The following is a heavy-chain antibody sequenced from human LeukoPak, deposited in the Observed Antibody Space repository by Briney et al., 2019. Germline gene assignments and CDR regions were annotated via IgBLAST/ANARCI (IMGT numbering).Heavy chain of an antibody. D-gene: IGHD4-17*01. CDR1: GGSISGYY. CDR2: IYYTGRT. V-gene: IGHV4-59*08. Sequence: SETLSLTCTVSGGSISGYYWTWIRQPPGKGLQWIGYIYYTGRTKYNPSLQSRVTISVDTSKNQVSLRLTSVTAADTAVYYCARQTDHGDSNYWGQGTLVTGSS. CDR3: ARQTDHGDSNY. J-gene: IGHJ4*02.